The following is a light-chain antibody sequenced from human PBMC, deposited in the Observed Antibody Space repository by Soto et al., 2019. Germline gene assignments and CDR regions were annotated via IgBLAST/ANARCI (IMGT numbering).Light chain of an antibody. CDR2: DNN. CDR3: GTWDSSLSAGV. Sequence: QSVLTQPPSVSAAPGQKVTISCSGSSSNIENNYVSWYQQFPGAAPKLLIYDNNKRPSGISDRFSGSKSGTSATLGITGLQTGDEADYYCGTWDSSLSAGVFGGGTQLTVL. CDR1: SSNIENNY. J-gene: IGLJ2*01. V-gene: IGLV1-51*01.